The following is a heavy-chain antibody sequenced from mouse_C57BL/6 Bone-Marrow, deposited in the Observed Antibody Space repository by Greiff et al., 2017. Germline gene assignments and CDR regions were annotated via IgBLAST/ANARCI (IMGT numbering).Heavy chain of an antibody. V-gene: IGHV1-26*01. CDR2: INPNNGGT. CDR1: GYTFTDYY. J-gene: IGHJ1*03. CDR3: ARSYYDYDEWYFDV. Sequence: VQLQQSGPELVKPGASVKISCKASGYTFTDYYMNWVKQSHGKSLEWIGDINPNNGGTSYNQKFKGKATLTVDKSSSTAYMELRSLTSEDSAVYYCARSYYDYDEWYFDVWGTGTTVTVSS. D-gene: IGHD2-4*01.